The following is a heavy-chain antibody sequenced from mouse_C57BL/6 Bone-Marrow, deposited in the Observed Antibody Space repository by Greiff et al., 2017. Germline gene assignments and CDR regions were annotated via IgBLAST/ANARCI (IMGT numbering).Heavy chain of an antibody. Sequence: VQRVESGPGLVAPSQSLSITCPVSGFSLTSYAISWVRQPPGKGLEWLGVIWTGGGTHYTSALKSRLSISKDNSKSQVFLKMNSLQADDTARYYCATMNTAAWFAYWGQGTLVTVSA. D-gene: IGHD2-4*01. CDR1: GFSLTSYA. CDR3: ATMNTAAWFAY. J-gene: IGHJ3*01. V-gene: IGHV2-9-1*01. CDR2: IWTGGGT.